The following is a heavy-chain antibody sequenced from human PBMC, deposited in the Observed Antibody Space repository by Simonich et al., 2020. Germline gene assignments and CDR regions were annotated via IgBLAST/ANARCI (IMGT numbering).Heavy chain of an antibody. D-gene: IGHD3-9*01. CDR3: ARCGLVNYDILTGYHNWFDP. CDR2: INHSERT. V-gene: IGHV4-34*01. CDR1: GGSFSGYY. J-gene: IGHJ5*02. Sequence: QVQLQQWGAGLLKPSETLSLTCAVYGGSFSGYYWSWIRQPPGKGLEWVGEINHSERTNYNPSLKSRVTISGGPSKTQFSRKLSFVTASATAVYYCARCGLVNYDILTGYHNWFDPWGQGTLVTVSS.